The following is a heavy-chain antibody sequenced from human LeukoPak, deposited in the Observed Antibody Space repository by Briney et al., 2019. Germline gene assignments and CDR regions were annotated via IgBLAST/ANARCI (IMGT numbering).Heavy chain of an antibody. J-gene: IGHJ6*03. V-gene: IGHV4-4*07. CDR1: GGSISSYY. CDR2: IYISGSTSGST. CDR3: ARGIYYDYYMDV. Sequence: PSETLSLTCSVSGGSISSYYWSWIRQPAGQGLEWIGRIYISGSTSGSTNYNPSLKSRVTMSVDTSKNQFSLKLSSVTAADTAVYYCARGIYYDYYMDVWGKGTTVTVSS.